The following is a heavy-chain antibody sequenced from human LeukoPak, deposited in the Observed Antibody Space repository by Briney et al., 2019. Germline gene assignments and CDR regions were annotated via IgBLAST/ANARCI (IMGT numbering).Heavy chain of an antibody. CDR2: IKQDGSEK. D-gene: IGHD6-19*01. CDR1: GFTFSSYW. CDR3: ARKYSSGWYVYWFDP. J-gene: IGHJ5*02. V-gene: IGHV3-7*01. Sequence: PGGSLRLSCAASGFTFSSYWMSWVRQAPGKGLEWVANIKQDGSEKYYVDSVKGRFTISRDNAKNSLYLQTNSLRAEDTAVYYCARKYSSGWYVYWFDPWGQGTLVTVSS.